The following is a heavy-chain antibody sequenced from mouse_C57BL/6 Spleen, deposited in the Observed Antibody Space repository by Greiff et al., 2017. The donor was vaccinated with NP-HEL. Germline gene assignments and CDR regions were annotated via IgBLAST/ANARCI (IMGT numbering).Heavy chain of an antibody. CDR3: ATPTFARDYFDY. Sequence: QVQLQQPGAELVRPGTSVKLSCKASGYTFTSYWMHWVKQRPGQGLEWIGVIDPSDSYTNYNQKFKGKATLTVDTSSSTAYMQLSSLTSEDSAVYYCATPTFARDYFDYWGQGTTLTVSS. CDR1: GYTFTSYW. V-gene: IGHV1-59*01. CDR2: IDPSDSYT. J-gene: IGHJ2*01.